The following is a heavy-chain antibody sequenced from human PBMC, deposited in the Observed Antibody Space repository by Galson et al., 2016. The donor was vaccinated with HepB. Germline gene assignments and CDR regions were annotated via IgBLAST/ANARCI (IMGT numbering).Heavy chain of an antibody. CDR2: IKQDGSEK. CDR1: GFTFSTYY. CDR3: ARERFCSSATCYVGDAFHI. J-gene: IGHJ3*02. D-gene: IGHD2-2*01. V-gene: IGHV3-7*05. Sequence: SLRLSCAASGFTFSTYYMTWVRQPPGKGLEWVAGIKQDGSEKYYVDSMKGRFTISRDNAKNSLYVQMDSLRAEDTAVYFCARERFCSSATCYVGDAFHIGGQGTMVTVSS.